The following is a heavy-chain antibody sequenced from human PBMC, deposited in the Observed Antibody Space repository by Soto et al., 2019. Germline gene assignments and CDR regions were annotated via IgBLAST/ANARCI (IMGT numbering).Heavy chain of an antibody. J-gene: IGHJ4*02. Sequence: TLSLTCTVSGASIRSYYWSWIRQPPGKGLEWIGHIYNGGRPNCSPSLQSRVTISVDTSKNQFSLRLSSVTTADTAVYYCARDRDFRFDYWGQGTQVTVSS. CDR3: ARDRDFRFDY. CDR1: GASIRSYY. V-gene: IGHV4-59*01. CDR2: IYNGGRP.